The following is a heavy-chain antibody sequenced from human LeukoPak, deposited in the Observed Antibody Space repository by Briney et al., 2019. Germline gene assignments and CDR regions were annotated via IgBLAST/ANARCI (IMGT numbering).Heavy chain of an antibody. CDR1: GGTFSIYA. J-gene: IGHJ4*02. Sequence: SVKVSCKASGGTFSIYAISWVRQAPGQGLEWMGGIIPIFGTANYAQKFQGRVTITADESTSTAYMELSSLRSEDTAVYYCAREGATVVYFDYWGQGTLVTVST. D-gene: IGHD4-23*01. V-gene: IGHV1-69*13. CDR2: IIPIFGTA. CDR3: AREGATVVYFDY.